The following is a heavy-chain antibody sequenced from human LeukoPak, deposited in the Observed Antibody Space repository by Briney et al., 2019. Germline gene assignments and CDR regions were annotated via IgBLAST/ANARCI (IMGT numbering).Heavy chain of an antibody. D-gene: IGHD3-3*01. CDR3: AKAPSTLWSGYYAYFDY. CDR2: ISSSGSTI. J-gene: IGHJ4*02. Sequence: GGSLRLSCAASGFTFSSYEMNWVRQAPGKGLEWVSYISSSGSTIYYADSVKGRFTISRDNSKNTLYLQMNSLRAEDTAVYYCAKAPSTLWSGYYAYFDYWGQGTLVTVSS. CDR1: GFTFSSYE. V-gene: IGHV3-48*03.